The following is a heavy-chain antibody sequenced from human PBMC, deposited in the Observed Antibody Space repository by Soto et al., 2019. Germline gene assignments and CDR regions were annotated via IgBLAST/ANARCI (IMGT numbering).Heavy chain of an antibody. Sequence: PGGSLRLSCAASGFTFSNAWINWFRQAPGKGLEWVGRVKSKNDGGTTDFAAPVKGRFAISGDDSKNMVYLEMNSLQTEDTAIYYCTTDSYITSIIVRFDYWGHGTLVTVSS. J-gene: IGHJ4*01. CDR3: TTDSYITSIIVRFDY. CDR1: GFTFSNAW. V-gene: IGHV3-15*07. CDR2: VKSKNDGGTT. D-gene: IGHD3-22*01.